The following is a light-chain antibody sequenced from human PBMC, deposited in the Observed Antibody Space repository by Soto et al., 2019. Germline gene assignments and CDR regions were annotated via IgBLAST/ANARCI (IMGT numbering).Light chain of an antibody. Sequence: EIVLTQSACTLSLSTGERATLSCGASQSVSSSNLAWYQQKPGQAPRLLIYGASSRATGIPDRFSGSGYGTDFTLTISRLETEDFAVYYCQQYGSSPRTFGQGTKVDIK. CDR2: GAS. CDR1: QSVSSSN. V-gene: IGKV3-20*01. J-gene: IGKJ1*01. CDR3: QQYGSSPRT.